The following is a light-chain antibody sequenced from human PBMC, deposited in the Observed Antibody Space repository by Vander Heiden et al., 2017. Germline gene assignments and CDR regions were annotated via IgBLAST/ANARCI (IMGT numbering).Light chain of an antibody. CDR3: QQYGRSPPDT. Sequence: VLPQSPGPLYLSPGEGATLSCRASQSLSGTVAWYQQKAGQAPRLLIYATSKRPTGIPDRFRGSGSGTDFTLTISRLEPEDSAVYYCQQYGRSPPDTFGQGTKLEIK. V-gene: IGKV3-20*01. CDR1: QSLSGT. J-gene: IGKJ2*01. CDR2: ATS.